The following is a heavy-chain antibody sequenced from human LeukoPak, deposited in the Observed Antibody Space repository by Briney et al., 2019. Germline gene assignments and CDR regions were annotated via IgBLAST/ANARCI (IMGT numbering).Heavy chain of an antibody. CDR1: GGTFSSYA. J-gene: IGHJ6*02. D-gene: IGHD2-15*01. CDR2: IIPIFGTA. Sequence: ASVKVSCKASGGTFSSYAISWVRQAPGQGLEWMGGIIPIFGTANYAQKFQGRVTITADESTSTAYIELSSLRSEVTAVYYCASPYCSGGSCYSAHYYYYYGMDVWGQGTTVTVSS. V-gene: IGHV1-69*13. CDR3: ASPYCSGGSCYSAHYYYYYGMDV.